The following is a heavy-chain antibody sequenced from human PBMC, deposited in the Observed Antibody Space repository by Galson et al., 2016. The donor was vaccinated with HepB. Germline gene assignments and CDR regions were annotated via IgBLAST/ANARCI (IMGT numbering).Heavy chain of an antibody. D-gene: IGHD2-21*01. CDR2: TFYTGTT. CDR3: ARHCGGDCYNSLADAFDI. Sequence: SETLSLTCTVSGGSITRSGFYWGWIRQPPGKGLEWVGSTFYTGTTSYYPSLKSRATISLDTSKNQFSLQLTSVTAADTATYYCARHCGGDCYNSLADAFDIWGQGTKVTVSS. J-gene: IGHJ3*02. CDR1: GGSITRSGFY. V-gene: IGHV4-39*01.